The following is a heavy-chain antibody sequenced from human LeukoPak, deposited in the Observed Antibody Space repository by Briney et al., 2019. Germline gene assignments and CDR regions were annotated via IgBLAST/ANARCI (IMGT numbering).Heavy chain of an antibody. CDR3: ARAARPVDY. Sequence: GGSLRLSCGASGFTLSSYAMTWVRQAPGKGLEWVSAIGISGGSTYYADSVKGRLTISRDNSMNTVYLEMSSLRAEDTAVYYCARAARPVDYWGQGTLVTVSS. CDR2: IGISGGST. V-gene: IGHV3-23*01. J-gene: IGHJ4*02. CDR1: GFTLSSYA.